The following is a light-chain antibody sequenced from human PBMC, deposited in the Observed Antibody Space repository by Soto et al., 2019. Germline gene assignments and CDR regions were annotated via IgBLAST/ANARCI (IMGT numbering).Light chain of an antibody. CDR3: QQYNDWPPYT. J-gene: IGKJ2*01. V-gene: IGKV3-15*01. Sequence: EIVMTQSPATLSVSPGERATLSCRASQSVSSNFACYQQKTRRAPRLLIYGASTRATGILARFSGSGSGTEFTLTISSLQSEDFSVYYCQQYNDWPPYTFGQGTKLEIK. CDR1: QSVSSN. CDR2: GAS.